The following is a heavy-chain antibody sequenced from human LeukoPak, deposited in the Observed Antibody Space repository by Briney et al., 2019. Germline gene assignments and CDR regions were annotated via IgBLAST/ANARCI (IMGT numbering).Heavy chain of an antibody. Sequence: GGSLRLSCAASGFTFSSYWMHWVRQAPGKGLVWASRINSDGSSTSYADSVKGRFTISRDNAKNTLYLQMNSLRAEDTAVYYCARDYYDSSGYYVDAFDIWGQGTMVTVSS. J-gene: IGHJ3*02. CDR3: ARDYYDSSGYYVDAFDI. CDR1: GFTFSSYW. CDR2: INSDGSST. V-gene: IGHV3-74*01. D-gene: IGHD3-22*01.